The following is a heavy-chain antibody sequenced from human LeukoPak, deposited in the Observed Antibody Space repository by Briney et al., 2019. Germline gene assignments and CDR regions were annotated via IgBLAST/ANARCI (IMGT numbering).Heavy chain of an antibody. D-gene: IGHD1-7*01. V-gene: IGHV4-39*07. CDR2: IYYSGST. CDR1: GGSISSSSYY. Sequence: PSETLSLTCTVSGGSISSSSYYWGWIRQPPGKGLEWIGSIYYSGSTYYNPSLKSRVTISADTSKNQFSLKLSSVTAADTAVYYCAREKNWNYVDYWGQGTLVTVSS. J-gene: IGHJ4*02. CDR3: AREKNWNYVDY.